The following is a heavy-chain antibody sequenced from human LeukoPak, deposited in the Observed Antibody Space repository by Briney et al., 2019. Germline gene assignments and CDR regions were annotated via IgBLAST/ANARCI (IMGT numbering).Heavy chain of an antibody. CDR2: ISSSSSYI. J-gene: IGHJ3*02. CDR1: GFTFSSYS. Sequence: GSLRLSCAASGFTFSSYSMNWVRQAPGKGLEWVSSISSSSSYIYHADSVKGRFTISRDNAKNSLYLQMNSLRAEDTAVYYCARVRAFDIWGQGTMVTVSS. CDR3: ARVRAFDI. V-gene: IGHV3-21*01. D-gene: IGHD3-10*01.